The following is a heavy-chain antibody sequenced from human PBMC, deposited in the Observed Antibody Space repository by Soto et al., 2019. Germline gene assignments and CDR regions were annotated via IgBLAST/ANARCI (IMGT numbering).Heavy chain of an antibody. Sequence: LGESLKISCKGSGYSFTSYWIGWVRQMPGKGLEWIGTIYPGDSDTKYSSAFRGHVTISADTSVSTAYLQWRSLEATDSAIYYCARYSGSYWHYLDFWGQGTLVTVSS. CDR3: ARYSGSYWHYLDF. V-gene: IGHV5-51*01. J-gene: IGHJ4*02. CDR1: GYSFTSYW. CDR2: IYPGDSDT. D-gene: IGHD1-26*01.